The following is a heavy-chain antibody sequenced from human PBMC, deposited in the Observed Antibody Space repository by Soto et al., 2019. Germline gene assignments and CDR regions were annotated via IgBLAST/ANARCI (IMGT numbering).Heavy chain of an antibody. J-gene: IGHJ3*02. CDR1: GYTFTSYG. CDR2: ISAYNGNT. CDR3: ARAGPRYFVWLPVGLRQAFDI. Sequence: ASVKVSCKASGYTFTSYGISWVRQAPGQGLEWMGWISAYNGNTNYAQKLQGRVTMTTDTSTSTAYMELRSLRSDDTAVYYWARAGPRYFVWLPVGLRQAFDIWGQGT. D-gene: IGHD3-9*01. V-gene: IGHV1-18*01.